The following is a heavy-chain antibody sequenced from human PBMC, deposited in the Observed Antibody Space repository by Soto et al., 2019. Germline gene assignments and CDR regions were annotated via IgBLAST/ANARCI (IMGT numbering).Heavy chain of an antibody. D-gene: IGHD6-19*01. CDR3: AKTEQWLIAYFDS. V-gene: IGHV3-23*01. CDR2: ISGSGTST. CDR1: VFTFSTFA. J-gene: IGHJ4*02. Sequence: SLRLSCAACVFTFSTFAMGWVRQAPGKGPEWVSGISGSGTSTYYADSVKGRFTISRDNSKNTLYLQMNSLRAEDTAVYYCAKTEQWLIAYFDSRGQETLLTVSS.